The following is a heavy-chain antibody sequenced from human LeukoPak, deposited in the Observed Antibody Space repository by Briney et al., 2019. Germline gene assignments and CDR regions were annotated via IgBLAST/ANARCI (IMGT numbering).Heavy chain of an antibody. D-gene: IGHD5-18*01. Sequence: SQTLSLTCTVSGGSISSGDYYWSWIRQPPGKGLEWLGYIYYSGSTYYNPSLKSRVTISVDTSKNQFSLRLSSVTAADTAVYYCARARYSYGSDFDYWGQGTLVTVSS. J-gene: IGHJ4*02. CDR1: GGSISSGDYY. V-gene: IGHV4-30-4*01. CDR2: IYYSGST. CDR3: ARARYSYGSDFDY.